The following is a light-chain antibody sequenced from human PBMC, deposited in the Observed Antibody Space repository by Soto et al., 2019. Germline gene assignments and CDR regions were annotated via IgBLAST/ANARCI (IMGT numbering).Light chain of an antibody. CDR3: QSYDSSLSGYV. CDR2: GSG. J-gene: IGLJ1*01. CDR1: SSNIGASYD. Sequence: QSVLAQPPSVAGAPRRRGTIFCAGGSSNIGASYDVHWYQQLPGTAPKVVIYGSGNRPSGVPDRFSGSKSGTSASLAIAGLQAEDEADYYCQSYDSSLSGYVFGTGTKVTVL. V-gene: IGLV1-40*01.